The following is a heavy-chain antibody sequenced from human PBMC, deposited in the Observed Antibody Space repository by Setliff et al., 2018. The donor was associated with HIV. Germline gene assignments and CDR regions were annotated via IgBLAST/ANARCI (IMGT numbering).Heavy chain of an antibody. CDR3: ARGRGRGRYDSSGYYSGYYYYYMDV. Sequence: SETLSLTCTVSGDSVNDRSYFWGWIRQPPGKGLEWIGTFYYNGDSRYNPSLKSRVTISVDTSKNQFSLKLSSVTAADTAVYYCARGRGRGRYDSSGYYSGYYYYYMDVWGKGTTVTAP. V-gene: IGHV4-39*01. CDR2: FYYNGDS. D-gene: IGHD3-22*01. CDR1: GDSVNDRSYF. J-gene: IGHJ6*03.